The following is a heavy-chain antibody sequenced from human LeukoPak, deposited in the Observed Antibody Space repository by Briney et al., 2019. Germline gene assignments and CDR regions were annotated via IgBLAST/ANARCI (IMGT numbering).Heavy chain of an antibody. Sequence: ASVKVSCKASGYTFTGYYMHWVRQAPGQGLEWMGWINPNSGGTNYAQKFQGRVTMTRDTSISTAYKELSRLRSDDTAVYYCATRLRGVIRFAFDIWGQGTMVTVSS. V-gene: IGHV1-2*02. CDR3: ATRLRGVIRFAFDI. CDR2: INPNSGGT. J-gene: IGHJ3*02. D-gene: IGHD3-10*01. CDR1: GYTFTGYY.